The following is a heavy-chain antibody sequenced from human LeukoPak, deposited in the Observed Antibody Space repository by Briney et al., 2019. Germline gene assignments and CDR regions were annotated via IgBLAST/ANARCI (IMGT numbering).Heavy chain of an antibody. V-gene: IGHV4-59*12. CDR3: ARVKGSPGYCSSTSCPIDY. J-gene: IGHJ4*02. Sequence: SETLSLTCTVSGGSISSYYWSWIRRPPGKGLEWIGYIYYSGSTNYNPSLKSRVTISVDRSKSQLFLKLTSVTAADTAVYYCARVKGSPGYCSSTSCPIDYWGQGTLVTVSS. CDR2: IYYSGST. D-gene: IGHD2-2*01. CDR1: GGSISSYY.